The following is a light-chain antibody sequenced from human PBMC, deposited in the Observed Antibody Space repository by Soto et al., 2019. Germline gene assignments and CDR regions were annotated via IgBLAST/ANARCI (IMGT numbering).Light chain of an antibody. CDR2: GAS. V-gene: IGKV3-15*01. CDR1: QSVSSD. J-gene: IGKJ1*01. Sequence: EIEMIQSPATLSVYTGERATLSCRASQSVSSDLAWYHQKPGQAPRLLIYGASTRATGIPARFSGSGSGTEFTLTINSLQSEDFAVYYCQQYNNWPRTFGQGTKVDIK. CDR3: QQYNNWPRT.